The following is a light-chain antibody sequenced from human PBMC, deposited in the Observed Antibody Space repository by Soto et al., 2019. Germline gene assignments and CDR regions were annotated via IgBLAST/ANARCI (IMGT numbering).Light chain of an antibody. CDR2: AAS. CDR1: QSISSY. Sequence: DIQMTQSPSSLSASAGDRVTITCRASQSISSYLNWYQQKPGKAPKLLIYAASNLQSEVPSRFSGSGSGTDFTLPISSLQPEDFATYFCQQSSMTPFTFGQGTKVEIK. V-gene: IGKV1-39*01. J-gene: IGKJ3*01. CDR3: QQSSMTPFT.